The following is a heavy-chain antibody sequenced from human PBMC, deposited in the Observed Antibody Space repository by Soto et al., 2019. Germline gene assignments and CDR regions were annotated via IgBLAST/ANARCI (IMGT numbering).Heavy chain of an antibody. V-gene: IGHV3-48*01. J-gene: IGHJ5*02. D-gene: IGHD3-16*02. CDR2: ISSSSSTI. CDR3: ARDRHAFGGVIVLAP. CDR1: GFTFSSYS. Sequence: PGGSLRLSCAASGFTFSSYSMNWVRQAPGKGLEWVSYISSSSSTIYYADSVKGRFTISRDNAKNSLYLQMNSLRAEDTAVYYCARDRHAFGGVIVLAPWGQGTLVTVSS.